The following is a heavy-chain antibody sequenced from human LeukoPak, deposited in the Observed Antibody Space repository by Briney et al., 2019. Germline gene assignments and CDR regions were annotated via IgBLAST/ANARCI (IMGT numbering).Heavy chain of an antibody. CDR3: ARQQGELHPEYYFDF. V-gene: IGHV4-59*08. CDR2: IYYSGST. D-gene: IGHD3-16*01. CDR1: GGSISSYY. Sequence: SETLSLTCTVSGGSISSYYWSWIRQPPGKGLEWIGYIYYSGSTNYNPSLKSRVTISVDTSKNQFSLKLSSVTAADTAVYYCARQQGELHPEYYFDFWGQGTLVTVSS. J-gene: IGHJ4*02.